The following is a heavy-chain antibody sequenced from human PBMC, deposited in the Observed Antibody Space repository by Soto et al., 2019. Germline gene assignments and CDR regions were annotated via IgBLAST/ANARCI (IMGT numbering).Heavy chain of an antibody. D-gene: IGHD3-22*01. J-gene: IGHJ6*02. CDR2: IIPLFNTP. CDR3: AGAWPGGSMIVVDSENYDVDV. Sequence: QVQLVQSGAEVKMPGSSVKVSCKASGDTFDRFGFSWVRQAPGQGLEWMGGIIPLFNTPDYAQRFQGRVTITADKSKTTVYMELSSIRSEDTAMYFCAGAWPGGSMIVVDSENYDVDVWGQGTTVTVSS. CDR1: GDTFDRFG. V-gene: IGHV1-69*06.